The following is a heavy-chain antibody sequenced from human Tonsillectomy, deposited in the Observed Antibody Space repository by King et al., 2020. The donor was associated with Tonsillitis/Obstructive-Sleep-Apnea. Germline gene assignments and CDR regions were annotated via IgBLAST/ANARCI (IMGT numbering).Heavy chain of an antibody. V-gene: IGHV3-30*04. CDR3: ARAGRYSCGLDY. D-gene: IGHD6-19*01. Sequence: VQLVESGGGVVQPGRSLRLSCAASGFTFSSYAMHWVRQAPGKGLEGVAVISYDGSNKYYADSVKGRFTISRDNSKNTLYVQMNSLRAEDTAVYYCARAGRYSCGLDYWGQGTLVTVSS. CDR1: GFTFSSYA. J-gene: IGHJ4*02. CDR2: ISYDGSNK.